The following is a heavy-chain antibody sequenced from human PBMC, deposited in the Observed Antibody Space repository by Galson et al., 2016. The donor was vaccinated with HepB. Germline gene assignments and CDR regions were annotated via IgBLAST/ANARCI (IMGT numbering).Heavy chain of an antibody. V-gene: IGHV5-51*01. J-gene: IGHJ5*02. Sequence: QSGAEVKKPGESLKISCKGSGYSFSNHWIGWVRQMPGKGPEWMGIIWPDDSNTIYSSAFQGQVTISADKSISTAHLQWSSLEASDTAMYFCARHGNSRSQFNWFDPWGQGTLVTVSS. D-gene: IGHD5-24*01. CDR2: IWPDDSNT. CDR1: GYSFSNHW. CDR3: ARHGNSRSQFNWFDP.